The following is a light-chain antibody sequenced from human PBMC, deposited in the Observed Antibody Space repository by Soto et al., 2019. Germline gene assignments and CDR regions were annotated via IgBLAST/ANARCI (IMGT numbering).Light chain of an antibody. Sequence: EIVLTQSPGTLSLSPGERATLSCRASQSVPSNFLAWYQQKPGQARILVIYGVSRRATGIPDRFSGSGSGTDFTLTISRLEPEDFAVYYCQQYDSSWTFGQGTKVEIK. CDR3: QQYDSSWT. CDR2: GVS. CDR1: QSVPSNF. V-gene: IGKV3-20*01. J-gene: IGKJ1*01.